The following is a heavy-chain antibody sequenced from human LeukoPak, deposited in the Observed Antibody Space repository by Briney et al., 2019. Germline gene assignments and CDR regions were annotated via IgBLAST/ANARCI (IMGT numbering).Heavy chain of an antibody. V-gene: IGHV3-21*01. D-gene: IGHD2-15*01. Sequence: GGSLRLSCAASGFTFTSYTMNWVRQAPGKGLEWVSSISSRSTYIYYADSVKGRFTISRDNAKNSLYLQMNGLRAEDTAVYYCARDWGRYCSGGFCDVLGYWGQGTLVTVSS. CDR3: ARDWGRYCSGGFCDVLGY. CDR1: GFTFTSYT. J-gene: IGHJ4*02. CDR2: ISSRSTYI.